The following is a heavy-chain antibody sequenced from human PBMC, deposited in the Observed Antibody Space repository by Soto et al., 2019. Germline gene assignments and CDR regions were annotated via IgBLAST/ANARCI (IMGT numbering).Heavy chain of an antibody. Sequence: GGSLRLSCAASGFTVSSNYMSWVRQAPGKGLEWVSVIYSGGSTYYADSVKGRFTISRDNSKNTLYLQMNSLGAEDTAVYYCAREPPTSPYAFDIWGQGTMVTVSS. CDR2: IYSGGST. J-gene: IGHJ3*02. CDR1: GFTVSSNY. CDR3: AREPPTSPYAFDI. V-gene: IGHV3-66*01. D-gene: IGHD2-2*01.